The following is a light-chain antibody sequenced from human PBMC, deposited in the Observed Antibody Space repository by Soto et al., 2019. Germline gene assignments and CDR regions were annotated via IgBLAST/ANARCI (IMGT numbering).Light chain of an antibody. V-gene: IGKV1-33*01. CDR1: DDISNY. CDR2: DAS. Sequence: DIQMTQSPSSLPASVGDRVTITCQASDDISNYLNWYQQKPGKAPKVLIYDASHLESGVPSRFSGGGSGTEFTFTISSLQAEDIATYYCQQYANLPLTFGPGTKVDIK. CDR3: QQYANLPLT. J-gene: IGKJ3*01.